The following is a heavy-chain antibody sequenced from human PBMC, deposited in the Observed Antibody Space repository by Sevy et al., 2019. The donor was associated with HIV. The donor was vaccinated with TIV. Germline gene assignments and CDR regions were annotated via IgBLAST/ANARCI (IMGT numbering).Heavy chain of an antibody. CDR1: GFSFDNHS. J-gene: IGHJ4*02. D-gene: IGHD3-3*02. CDR3: ARGWPIHL. CDR2: TPTSGIST. Sequence: GGSLRLSCAASGFSFDNHSMMWFRQPPGKGLEWVSTTPTSGISTFYGNSVKGRFIFSRDNSKSTLYLEMNSLRVEDTALYYCARGWPIHLWGQGTLVTVSS. V-gene: IGHV3-23*01.